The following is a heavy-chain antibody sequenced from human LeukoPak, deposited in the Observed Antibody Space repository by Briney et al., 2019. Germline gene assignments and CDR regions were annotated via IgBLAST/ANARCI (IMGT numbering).Heavy chain of an antibody. D-gene: IGHD4-17*01. V-gene: IGHV1-2*02. CDR2: IDPNSGGT. Sequence: ASVKVSCKGSGYTFTFYYMHWVRQPPAQGLEWMGWIDPNSGGTNYAQKVQGRVTMTRDTSISTAYMELSRLRSDDTAVYYCARRAWWGYGDCFDYWGQGTLVTVSS. CDR3: ARRAWWGYGDCFDY. J-gene: IGHJ4*02. CDR1: GYTFTFYY.